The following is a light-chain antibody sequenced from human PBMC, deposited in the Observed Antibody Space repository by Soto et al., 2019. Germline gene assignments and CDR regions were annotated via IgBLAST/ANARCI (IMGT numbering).Light chain of an antibody. J-gene: IGLJ2*01. V-gene: IGLV2-14*01. Sequence: QSALTQPASVSGSPGQSITISCTGTSSDVGGYNYVSWYQQHPGKAPKLLLYEVTTRPSGVSRRFSGSKSGNTASLIISGLQAEDEADYYCSSYTPSSYVVFGGGTKLTVL. CDR3: SSYTPSSYVV. CDR2: EVT. CDR1: SSDVGGYNY.